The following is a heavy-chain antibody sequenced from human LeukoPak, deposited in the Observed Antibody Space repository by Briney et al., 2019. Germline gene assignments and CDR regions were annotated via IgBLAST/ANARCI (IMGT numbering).Heavy chain of an antibody. CDR3: ARDPGGTYYYDSSAPPEGY. CDR2: ISSSSSYI. D-gene: IGHD3-22*01. J-gene: IGHJ4*02. V-gene: IGHV3-21*01. CDR1: GFTFSSYS. Sequence: GRSLRLSCAASGFTFSSYSMNWVRQAPGKGLEWVSSISSSSSYIYYADSVKGRFTISRDNARNSLYLQMNSLRAGDTAVYYCARDPGGTYYYDSSAPPEGYWGQGTLVTVSS.